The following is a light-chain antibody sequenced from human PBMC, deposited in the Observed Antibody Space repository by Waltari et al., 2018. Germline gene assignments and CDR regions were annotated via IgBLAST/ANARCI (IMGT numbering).Light chain of an antibody. CDR1: QGINKY. CDR3: QQYGNLPPSVT. J-gene: IGKJ5*01. Sequence: DIQMTQSPSSLSASVGDRVTITCQASQGINKYLNWYQQKPGKPPNLLIYDASNLETGVPSRFSGRGSGRHFTLTISSLQPEDIATYYCQQYGNLPPSVTFGQGTRLEIK. CDR2: DAS. V-gene: IGKV1-33*01.